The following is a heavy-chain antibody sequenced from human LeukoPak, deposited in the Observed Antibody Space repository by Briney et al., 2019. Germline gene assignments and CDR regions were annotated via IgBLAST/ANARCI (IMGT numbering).Heavy chain of an antibody. Sequence: GGSLRLSCAASGLTFSSDPMNWVRQAPGKGLEWVSYISSSSGTIYYADSVKGRFTISRDNAKNSLYLQMNSLRDEDTAVYYCARGIVATLALDYWGQGTLVTVSS. D-gene: IGHD5-12*01. CDR1: GLTFSSDP. J-gene: IGHJ4*02. CDR2: ISSSSGTI. CDR3: ARGIVATLALDY. V-gene: IGHV3-48*02.